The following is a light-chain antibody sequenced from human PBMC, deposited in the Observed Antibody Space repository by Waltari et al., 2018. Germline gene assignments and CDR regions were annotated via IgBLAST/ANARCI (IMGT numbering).Light chain of an antibody. CDR2: EVN. CDR1: RNDVGGYNS. CDR3: SSYTSSTTRV. V-gene: IGLV2-14*01. Sequence: QSALTQPASVSGSPGQSISISCTGTRNDVGGYNSVSWYQQHPGKAPNLMIYEVNNRPSGVSNRFSGSKSGNTASLTISGLQAEDEADYYCSSYTSSTTRVFGGGTKLTVL. J-gene: IGLJ2*01.